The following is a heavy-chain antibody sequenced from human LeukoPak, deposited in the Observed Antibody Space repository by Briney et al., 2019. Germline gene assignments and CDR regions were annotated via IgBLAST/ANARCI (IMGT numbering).Heavy chain of an antibody. CDR1: GFTFSSYG. V-gene: IGHV3-30*02. Sequence: GGSLRLSCGASGFTFSSYGMHWVRQAPGKGLEWVAFIRYDGSNKYYADSVKGRFTISRDNSKNTLYLQMNSLRAEDTAVYYCAKALVINAYYFDYWGQGTLVTVSS. D-gene: IGHD3-9*01. CDR2: IRYDGSNK. CDR3: AKALVINAYYFDY. J-gene: IGHJ4*02.